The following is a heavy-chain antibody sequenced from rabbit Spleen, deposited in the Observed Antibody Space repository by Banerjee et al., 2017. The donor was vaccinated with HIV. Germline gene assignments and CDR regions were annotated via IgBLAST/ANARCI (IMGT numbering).Heavy chain of an antibody. V-gene: IGHV1S47*01. Sequence: QEQLVESGGGLVQPEGSLTLTCKASGFDFSNNAMCWVRQTPGKGPEWIACIDDGDGSTYYASWVNGRFTISKSSSTTVTLQMTSLTAADTATYFCARGTYGNGGYGYAFALWGQGTLVTVS. J-gene: IGHJ4*01. CDR1: GFDFSNNA. D-gene: IGHD6-1*01. CDR3: ARGTYGNGGYGYAFAL. CDR2: IDDGDGST.